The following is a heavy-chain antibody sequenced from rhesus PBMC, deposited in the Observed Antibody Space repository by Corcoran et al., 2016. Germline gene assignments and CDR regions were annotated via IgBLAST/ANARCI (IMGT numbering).Heavy chain of an antibody. CDR3: AKDGVVYSGGWYYIES. V-gene: IGHV3-8*01. Sequence: HLVVYGGGWVQLGGSLRVSCSVSGVPFSTSYMFFVRLAPGTGMEWVYTINNDGESTWYRASVKGPCSISKETAKNTLYLQMDSLRVEDTAVYYCAKDGVVYSGGWYYIESWGQGVLVTVSP. CDR2: INNDGEST. J-gene: IGHJ4*01. D-gene: IGHD6-31*01. CDR1: GVPFSTSY.